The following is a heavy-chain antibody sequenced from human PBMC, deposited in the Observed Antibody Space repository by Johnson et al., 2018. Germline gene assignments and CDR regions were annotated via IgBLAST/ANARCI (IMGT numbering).Heavy chain of an antibody. Sequence: VQLVESGGGLVKPGGSLSLSCAASGFTFTNAWMNWVRQAPGKGLDWVGRIKSKTDGGTTAYAAPVKGRFTISRDNSKNTLYLKMNSRKAEDTAVYFCTTPPRSNIDGWGQGRIVTVSS. V-gene: IGHV3-15*01. CDR2: IKSKTDGGTT. CDR3: TTPPRSNIDG. CDR1: GFTFTNAW. J-gene: IGHJ3*01.